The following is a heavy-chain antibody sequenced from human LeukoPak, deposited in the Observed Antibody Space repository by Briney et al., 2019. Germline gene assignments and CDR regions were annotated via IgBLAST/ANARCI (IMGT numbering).Heavy chain of an antibody. Sequence: PSETLSLTCTVSGGSISSGDYYWSWIRQPPGKGLEWIAYMYYSGSTYYNPSLKSRVTMSADTCKNQLSLKLSSVTAADTAVYYCARPYYYESRIDPWGQGILVTVSS. CDR2: MYYSGST. CDR3: ARPYYYESRIDP. D-gene: IGHD3-22*01. CDR1: GGSISSGDYY. V-gene: IGHV4-30-4*01. J-gene: IGHJ5*02.